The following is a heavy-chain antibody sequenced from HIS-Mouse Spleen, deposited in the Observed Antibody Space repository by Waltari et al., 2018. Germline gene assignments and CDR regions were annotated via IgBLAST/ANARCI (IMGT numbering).Heavy chain of an antibody. CDR1: GGSISSYY. V-gene: IGHV4-4*07. D-gene: IGHD3-3*01. CDR2: IYTRGST. CDR3: ARDFHDFWSGYYGGDKKHDAFDI. Sequence: QVQLQESGPGLVKPSETLSLTCTVSGGSISSYYWSWIRQPAGKGLEWIGRIYTRGSTNYHPSLKRRVTMSVDTSKNQFSLKLSSVTAADTAVYYCARDFHDFWSGYYGGDKKHDAFDIWGQGTMVTVSS. J-gene: IGHJ3*02.